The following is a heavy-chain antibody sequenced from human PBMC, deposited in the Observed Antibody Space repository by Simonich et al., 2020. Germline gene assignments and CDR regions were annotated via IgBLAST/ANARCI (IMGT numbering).Heavy chain of an antibody. D-gene: IGHD6-13*01. V-gene: IGHV1-2*02. CDR1: GYTFTGYL. CDR3: ARSHIAAAGTGYFQH. CDR2: INPNGGGT. Sequence: QVQLVQSGAEVKKPGASVKVSCKASGYTFTGYLMHWVRQAPGQGLECSGWINPNGGGTNDAQKCQGRVTMTRDTSNSTAYRELSRLRSDDTAVYYCARSHIAAAGTGYFQHWGQGTLVTVSS. J-gene: IGHJ1*01.